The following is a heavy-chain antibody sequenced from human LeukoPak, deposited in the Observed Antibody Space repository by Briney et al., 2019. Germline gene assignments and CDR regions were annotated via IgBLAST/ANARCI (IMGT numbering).Heavy chain of an antibody. J-gene: IGHJ4*02. CDR2: IYNSGST. CDR1: GDSIRNHY. V-gene: IGHV4-59*11. CDR3: AGEYCSSTSCYFDF. Sequence: SETLSLTCTVSGDSIRNHYWSWIRQPPGKGLEWIGYIYNSGSTNYSPSLKSRVTISVDTSKNQFSLKLSSVTTADTAVYFCAGEYCSSTSCYFDFWGQGTLVTVSS. D-gene: IGHD2-2*01.